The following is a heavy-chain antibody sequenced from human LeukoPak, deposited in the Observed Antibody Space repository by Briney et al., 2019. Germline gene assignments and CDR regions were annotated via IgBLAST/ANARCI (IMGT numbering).Heavy chain of an antibody. CDR2: IYYSGST. CDR3: ARRIAAAGQWFDP. V-gene: IGHV4-39*07. J-gene: IGHJ5*02. Sequence: SETLSLTCTVSGGSISSGSYYRGWIRQPPGKGLEWIGSIYYSGSTYYNPSLKSRVTISVDTSKSQFSLKLSSVTAADTAVYYCARRIAAAGQWFDPWGQGTLVTVSS. CDR1: GGSISSGSYY. D-gene: IGHD6-13*01.